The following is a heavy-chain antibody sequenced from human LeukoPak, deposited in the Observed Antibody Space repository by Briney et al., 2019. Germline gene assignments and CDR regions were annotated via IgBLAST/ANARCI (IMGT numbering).Heavy chain of an antibody. Sequence: SETLSLTCTVSGGSISSCYWSWIRQPPGKGLEWIGYIYYSGSSNYNPSLKSRVTISVDTSKNQFSLKLSSVTAADTAVYYCARLGPAADPNWFDPWGQGTLVTVSS. D-gene: IGHD2-2*01. CDR2: IYYSGSS. CDR1: GGSISSCY. V-gene: IGHV4-59*08. CDR3: ARLGPAADPNWFDP. J-gene: IGHJ5*02.